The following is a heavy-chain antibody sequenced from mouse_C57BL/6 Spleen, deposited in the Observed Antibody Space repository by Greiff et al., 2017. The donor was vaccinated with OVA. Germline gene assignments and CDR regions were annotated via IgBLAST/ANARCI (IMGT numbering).Heavy chain of an antibody. V-gene: IGHV5-17*01. J-gene: IGHJ3*01. D-gene: IGHD2-2*01. CDR3: ARRMVTSWFAY. CDR2: ISSGSSTT. Sequence: DVMLVESGGGLVKPGGSLKLSCAASGFTFSDYGMHWVRQAPEKGLEWVAYISSGSSTTYYADTVKGRFTISRDNAKNTLYLQMTSLRSEDTAMYYCARRMVTSWFAYWGQGTLVTVSA. CDR1: GFTFSDYG.